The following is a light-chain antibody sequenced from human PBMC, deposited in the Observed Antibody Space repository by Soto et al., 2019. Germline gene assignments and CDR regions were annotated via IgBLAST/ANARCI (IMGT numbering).Light chain of an antibody. Sequence: EIVLTQSPATLSLSPGERATLSCRASQSVGTYLAWYQQKPGQAPRLLIYDASNRATGIPARFRGSGSGTDFTLTIGSPEPEDFAVYYCQQRSNWPPFTFGPGTKVDVK. J-gene: IGKJ3*01. CDR1: QSVGTY. CDR2: DAS. CDR3: QQRSNWPPFT. V-gene: IGKV3-11*01.